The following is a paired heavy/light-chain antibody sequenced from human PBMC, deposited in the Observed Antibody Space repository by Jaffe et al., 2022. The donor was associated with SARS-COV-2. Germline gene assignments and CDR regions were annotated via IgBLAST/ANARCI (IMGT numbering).Light chain of an antibody. CDR2: EDS. V-gene: IGLV3-10*01. Sequence: SYELTQSPSVSVSPGQTARITCSGDALSNKYAYWYRQQKSGQAPVLVIYEDSKRPSGIPERFSGSNSETLAALTISGAQVEDEGDYYCYSTDYTGNYWVFGGGTKLTVL. J-gene: IGLJ3*02. CDR3: YSTDYTGNYWV. CDR1: ALSNKY.
Heavy chain of an antibody. V-gene: IGHV3-7*03. CDR2: IKKDGGEK. CDR1: GFPFGIYW. CDR3: GRGRGYDATNYYPGMDV. D-gene: IGHD5-12*01. Sequence: EVQLVESGGGVVQPGGSLRLSCAGSGFPFGIYWMTWVRQAPGKGLEWVANIKKDGGEKYYVDSVGGRFTISRDNAQKLVFLEMNGLRAEDTAVYFCGRGRGYDATNYYPGMDVWGQGTTVTVSS. J-gene: IGHJ6*01.